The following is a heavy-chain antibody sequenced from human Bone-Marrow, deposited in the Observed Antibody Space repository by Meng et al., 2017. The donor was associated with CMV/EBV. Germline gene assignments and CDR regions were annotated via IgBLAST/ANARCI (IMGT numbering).Heavy chain of an antibody. CDR2: IFPASGGT. D-gene: IGHD2-2*01. V-gene: IGHV1-2*02. J-gene: IGHJ5*02. CDR1: GYIFTDYY. CDR3: ARVGCSSTSCYRGPWFDP. Sequence: ASVKVSCKASGYIFTDYYIHWVRQAPGQGLEWMGWIFPASGGTVFAQNFQGRVTMTRDTSISTAYMELSRLRSDDTAVYYCARVGCSSTSCYRGPWFDPWGQGTLVTVSS.